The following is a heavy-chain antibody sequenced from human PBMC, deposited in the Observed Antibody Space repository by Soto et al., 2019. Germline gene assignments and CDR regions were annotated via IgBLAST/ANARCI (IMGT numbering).Heavy chain of an antibody. D-gene: IGHD2-15*01. CDR2: IYYSGST. Sequence: QVQLQESGPGLVKPSQTLSLTCTVSGGSISSGGYHWSWIRQHPGKGLEWIGYIYYSGSTYYNPSLKNRVTVAVDTAKNQYSLKLRTVTHPDTAVYYCAREACSGGSCYPDYRGQGTLVTVYS. CDR3: AREACSGGSCYPDY. V-gene: IGHV4-31*03. CDR1: GGSISSGGYH. J-gene: IGHJ4*02.